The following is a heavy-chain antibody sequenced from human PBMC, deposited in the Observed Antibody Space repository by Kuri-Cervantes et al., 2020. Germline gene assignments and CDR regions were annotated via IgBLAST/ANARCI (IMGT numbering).Heavy chain of an antibody. D-gene: IGHD2-15*01. CDR3: ARVLGYCSGGSCCALGY. J-gene: IGHJ4*02. V-gene: IGHV1-46*01. CDR2: INPSGGST. CDR1: GYTFTRYY. Sequence: ASVKVSCKASGYTFTRYYMHWVRQAPGQGLEWMGIINPSGGSTSYAQKFQGRVTMTRDTSTSTVYMELSSLRSEDTAVYYCARVLGYCSGGSCCALGYWGQGTLVTVSS.